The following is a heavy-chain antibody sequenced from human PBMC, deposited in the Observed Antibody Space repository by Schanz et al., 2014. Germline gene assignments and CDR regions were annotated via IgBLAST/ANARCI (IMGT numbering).Heavy chain of an antibody. CDR3: AKDLEPQCGGDCPLT. CDR1: GFTFSDYG. Sequence: VQLVESGGGVVQPGRSLRLSCGASGFTFSDYGTHCVRQAPGKGLEWVAFISYDGSFEDYLDSVKGRFTISRDNSKNTLYLQMSSLRGEDTAVYYCAKDLEPQCGGDCPLTWGQGTLVTVSS. D-gene: IGHD2-21*02. CDR2: ISYDGSFE. V-gene: IGHV3-30*18. J-gene: IGHJ4*02.